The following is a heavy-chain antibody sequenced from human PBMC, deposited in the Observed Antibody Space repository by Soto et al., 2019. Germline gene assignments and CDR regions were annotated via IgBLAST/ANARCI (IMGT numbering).Heavy chain of an antibody. CDR1: GFTFISYV. V-gene: IGHV3-33*01. Sequence: YLRLSCVTSGFTFISYVMHWVRQAPGKGLEWLAIIRYDGSNKYYGDSVKGRFTISRDNSNNTLYLEMNNLRAEDTAVYYCARDRTFYGSGSKGMDFWGQGTTVTVSS. J-gene: IGHJ6*02. D-gene: IGHD3-10*01. CDR3: ARDRTFYGSGSKGMDF. CDR2: IRYDGSNK.